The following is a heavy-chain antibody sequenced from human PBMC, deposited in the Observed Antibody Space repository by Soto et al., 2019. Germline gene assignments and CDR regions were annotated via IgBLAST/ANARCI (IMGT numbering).Heavy chain of an antibody. CDR3: ARDRASEDSPSSWGFDP. V-gene: IGHV6-1*01. CDR2: TYYRSKWYN. Sequence: KQSQTLSLTCAISGDSVSSNSAAWNWIRQSPSRGLEWLGRTYYRSKWYNDYAVSVKSRITINPDTSKNQFSLQLNSVNPEDTAVYYCARDRASEDSPSSWGFDPWGQGTLVTVSS. CDR1: GDSVSSNSAA. D-gene: IGHD6-13*01. J-gene: IGHJ5*01.